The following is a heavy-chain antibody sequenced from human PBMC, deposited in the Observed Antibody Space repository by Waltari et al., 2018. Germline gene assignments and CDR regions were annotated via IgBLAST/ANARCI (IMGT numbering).Heavy chain of an antibody. V-gene: IGHV1-69*13. CDR1: GGTFSSYA. Sequence: QVQLVQSGAEVKKPGSSVKVSCKASGGTFSSYAISWGRQAPGQGLEWMGGIIPIFGTANYAQKFQGRVTITADESTSTAYMELSSLRSEDTAVYYCARDPRADYGGNSGAFDIWGQGTMVTVSS. J-gene: IGHJ3*02. CDR2: IIPIFGTA. CDR3: ARDPRADYGGNSGAFDI. D-gene: IGHD2-21*02.